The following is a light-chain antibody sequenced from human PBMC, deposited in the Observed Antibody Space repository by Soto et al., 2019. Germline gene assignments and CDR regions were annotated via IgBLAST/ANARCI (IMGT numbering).Light chain of an antibody. J-gene: IGLJ2*01. Sequence: QSVLTQPHSVSGAPGQRVTISCTGSSSNIGAGYDVHWYQQLPGTAPKLVIYGNRNRPSGVPDRFSGSKSGTSASLAITGLQAEDEADYYCQSYDSSLSGSKVVFGGGTKLTVL. CDR2: GNR. V-gene: IGLV1-40*01. CDR1: SSNIGAGYD. CDR3: QSYDSSLSGSKVV.